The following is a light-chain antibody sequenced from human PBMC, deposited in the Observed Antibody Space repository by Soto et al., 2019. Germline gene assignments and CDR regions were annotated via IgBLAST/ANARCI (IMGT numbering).Light chain of an antibody. CDR2: DVS. Sequence: QSALTQPASVSGSPXXSITISCTGTSSDVGGYNYVSWYQQHPGKAPKLMIYDVSNRPSGVSNRFSGSKSGNTASLTISGLQAEDEADYYCSSYTSSSLYVFGTGTKVTVL. J-gene: IGLJ1*01. CDR3: SSYTSSSLYV. CDR1: SSDVGGYNY. V-gene: IGLV2-14*01.